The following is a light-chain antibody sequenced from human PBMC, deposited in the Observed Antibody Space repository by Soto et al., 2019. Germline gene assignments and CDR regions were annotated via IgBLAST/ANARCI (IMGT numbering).Light chain of an antibody. V-gene: IGLV1-40*01. J-gene: IGLJ3*02. Sequence: QSVLTQAPSVSGAPGQRVTISCTGSSSNIGAGYDVHWYQQLPGTAPKLLIYGNNNRPSGVPDRFSGSKSGTSASLAITGLQAEDEADYYCQSYDSSLSGSRVFGGGTKVTVL. CDR3: QSYDSSLSGSRV. CDR2: GNN. CDR1: SSNIGAGYD.